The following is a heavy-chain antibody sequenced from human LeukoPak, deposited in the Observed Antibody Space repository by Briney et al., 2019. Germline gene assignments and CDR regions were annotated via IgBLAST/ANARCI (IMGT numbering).Heavy chain of an antibody. D-gene: IGHD5/OR15-5a*01. V-gene: IGHV3-23*01. CDR1: GFSFRTYG. CDR3: AKIAETSGVYGQGYDY. CDR2: ISGSGDNT. J-gene: IGHJ4*02. Sequence: GGSLRLSCAASGFSFRTYGMSWVRQAPGKRLEWVSGISGSGDNTHNADFVKGRFTISRDNSKNTLYLQMNSLRAEDTAVYYCAKIAETSGVYGQGYDYWGQGTLVTVSS.